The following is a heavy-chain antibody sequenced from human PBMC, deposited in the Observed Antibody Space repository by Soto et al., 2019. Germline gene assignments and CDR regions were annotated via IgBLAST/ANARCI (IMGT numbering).Heavy chain of an antibody. CDR1: GYSFTSYW. Sequence: GESLKISCKGSGYSFTSYWISWVRQMPGKGLEWMGRIDPSDSYTNYSPSFQGHVTISADKSISTAYLQWSSLKASDTAMYYCATQRRHITGTYYYGMDVWGQGTTVTVSS. V-gene: IGHV5-10-1*01. CDR2: IDPSDSYT. J-gene: IGHJ6*02. CDR3: ATQRRHITGTYYYGMDV. D-gene: IGHD1-20*01.